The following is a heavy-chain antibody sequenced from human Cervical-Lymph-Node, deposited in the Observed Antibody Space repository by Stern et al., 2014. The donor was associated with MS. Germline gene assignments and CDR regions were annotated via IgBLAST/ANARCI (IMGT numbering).Heavy chain of an antibody. J-gene: IGHJ4*02. CDR3: VRGLRGSYPFDY. CDR2: ISYDGSKK. D-gene: IGHD3-10*01. V-gene: IGHV3-30*03. CDR1: GFAFNSYG. Sequence: VQLVESGGGVVQPEGSLRLSCAASGFAFNSYGMHWVRPAPGKGLEWVTVISYDGSKKFYADSVKGRFTIFRDNSENALYLQMHSLRPEDTAVYYCVRGLRGSYPFDYWGQGTLVTVSS.